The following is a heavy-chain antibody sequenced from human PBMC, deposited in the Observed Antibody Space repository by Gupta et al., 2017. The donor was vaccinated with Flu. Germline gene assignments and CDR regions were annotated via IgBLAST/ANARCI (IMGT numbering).Heavy chain of an antibody. Sequence: SGYTFGSYSMDWVRQAPGKGLEWIAYIDSGGSTIHYADSVKGRFTISRDNAQKSLYLQMSRLTVEDTAVYYCARERHYPDSSAFDYWGQGALVAVSS. CDR1: GYTFGSYS. CDR2: IDSGGSTI. CDR3: ARERHYPDSSAFDY. V-gene: IGHV3-48*01. J-gene: IGHJ4*02. D-gene: IGHD6-6*01.